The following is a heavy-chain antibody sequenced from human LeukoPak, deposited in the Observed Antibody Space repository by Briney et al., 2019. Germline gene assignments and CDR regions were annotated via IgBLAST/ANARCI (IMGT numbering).Heavy chain of an antibody. CDR1: GFTFSRHA. J-gene: IGHJ4*02. D-gene: IGHD5-18*01. Sequence: GGSLRLSCVVSGFTFSRHAMTWVRQAPGKGLEWVSVISGSGNSVYYADSVKGRFTISRDNSKNTLYLQINSLRDEDTAVYFCAQDHGEGYSYGYYFESWGQGTLVTVSS. V-gene: IGHV3-23*01. CDR2: ISGSGNSV. CDR3: AQDHGEGYSYGYYFES.